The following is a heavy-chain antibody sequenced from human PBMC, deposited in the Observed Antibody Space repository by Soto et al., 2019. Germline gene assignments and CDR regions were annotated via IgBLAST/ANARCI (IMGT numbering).Heavy chain of an antibody. D-gene: IGHD1-7*01. V-gene: IGHV2-5*02. CDR1: GFSLSTSGVG. CDR2: IYWDDDK. Sequence: QITLKESGPTLVKPTQTLTLTCTISGFSLSTSGVGVGWIRQPPGKALEWLALIYWDDDKRYSPSLKSRLTITKATSKNQVVLTMTNMDPVDTATYYCAYSQDWNYEGVWGQGTLVTVSS. J-gene: IGHJ4*02. CDR3: AYSQDWNYEGV.